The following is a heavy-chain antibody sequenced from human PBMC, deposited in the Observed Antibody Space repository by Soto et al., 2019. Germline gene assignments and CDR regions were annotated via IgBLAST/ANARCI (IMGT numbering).Heavy chain of an antibody. CDR2: FYPGDPDP. J-gene: IGHJ6*02. D-gene: IGHD5-18*01. CDR1: GYLFYDFW. Sequence: GASLKISWKGSGYLFYDFWNGWVRPLPWKGLEGMGIFYPGDPDPRYSPSFEGHVTSTVDKSTITAYMQCNTLRASETDMYYCARHTRNFGCSCYAMDFSGQRTTVTVSS. V-gene: IGHV5-51*01. CDR3: ARHTRNFGCSCYAMDF.